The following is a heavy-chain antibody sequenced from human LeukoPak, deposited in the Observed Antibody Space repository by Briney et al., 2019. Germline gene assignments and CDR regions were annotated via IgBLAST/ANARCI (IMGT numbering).Heavy chain of an antibody. CDR1: GFSFSTYA. CDR2: ISGSGGST. D-gene: IGHD1-26*01. J-gene: IGHJ4*02. V-gene: IGHV3-23*01. Sequence: GGSLRLSCAASGFSFSTYAMSWVRQAPGKGLEWVSTISGSGGSTDYADSVKGRFTISRDNSKNTLFLQMNSLRGEDTAVYYCAKDRIVGRSRYFDYWGQGTLVTVSS. CDR3: AKDRIVGRSRYFDY.